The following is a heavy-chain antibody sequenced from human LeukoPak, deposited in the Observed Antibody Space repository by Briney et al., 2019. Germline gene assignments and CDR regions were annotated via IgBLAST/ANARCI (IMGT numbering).Heavy chain of an antibody. CDR3: ARDKMVGPTIFHY. CDR2: ISDSGGYT. D-gene: IGHD1-26*01. Sequence: GGSLRLSCAASGLTFRTYAMSWVRQAPGKGLEWVSSISDSGGYTFYADSVKGRFTISRDNSKNTVYLQMNSLRAEDTAVYYCARDKMVGPTIFHYWGRGILVTVSS. V-gene: IGHV3-23*01. J-gene: IGHJ4*02. CDR1: GLTFRTYA.